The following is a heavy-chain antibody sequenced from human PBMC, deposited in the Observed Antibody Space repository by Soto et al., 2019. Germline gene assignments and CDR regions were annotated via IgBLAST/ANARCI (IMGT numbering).Heavy chain of an antibody. CDR1: GYTFTSYA. V-gene: IGHV1-3*01. Sequence: GASVKVSCKASGYTFTSYAMHWVRQAPGRRLEWMGWINAGNGNTKYSQKFQGRVTITRDTSASTAYMELSSLRSEDTAVYYCARDGYCSSTSCYLASGYWGQGTLVTVSS. CDR3: ARDGYCSSTSCYLASGY. J-gene: IGHJ4*02. D-gene: IGHD2-2*03. CDR2: INAGNGNT.